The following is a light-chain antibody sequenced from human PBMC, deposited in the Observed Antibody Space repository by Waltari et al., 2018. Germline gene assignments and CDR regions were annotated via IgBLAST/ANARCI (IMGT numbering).Light chain of an antibody. Sequence: QAALTQPASVSGSLGQSTTIPCTGTDRSFGDDDSVSWYHQFPGEAPRLIIYEVSNRPSRISSRFYGSKSANTASLTISGLQPDDEADYFCCSHTGIDTWVFGGGTTLTVL. J-gene: IGLJ3*02. V-gene: IGLV2-14*01. CDR1: DRSFGDDDS. CDR2: EVS. CDR3: CSHTGIDTWV.